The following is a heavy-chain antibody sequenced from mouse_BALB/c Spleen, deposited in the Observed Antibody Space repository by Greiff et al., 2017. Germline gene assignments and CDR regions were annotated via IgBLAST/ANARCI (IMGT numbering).Heavy chain of an antibody. CDR2: ISSGGST. CDR3: AREGYYGDWYFDV. D-gene: IGHD1-2*01. Sequence: EVKLVESGGGLVKPGGSLKLSCAASGFTFSSYAMSWVRQTPEKRLEWVASISSGGSTYYPDSVKGRFTISRDNARNILYLQMSSLRSEDTAMYYCAREGYYGDWYFDVWGEGTTVTVSS. J-gene: IGHJ1*01. CDR1: GFTFSSYA. V-gene: IGHV5-6-5*01.